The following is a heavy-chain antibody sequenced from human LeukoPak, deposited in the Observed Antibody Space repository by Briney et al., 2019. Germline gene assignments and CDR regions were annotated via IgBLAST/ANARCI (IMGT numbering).Heavy chain of an antibody. CDR3: ATWRTAKTGFDY. CDR2: INPNSGGT. D-gene: IGHD1-1*01. V-gene: IGHV1-2*02. CDR1: GYTFTGYY. J-gene: IGHJ4*02. Sequence: ASVKVSCKASGYTFTGYYMHWVRQAPGQGLEWMGWINPNSGGTNYAQKFQGRVTMTRDTSISTAYMELSRLRSDDTAVYYCATWRTAKTGFDYWGQGTLVTVSS.